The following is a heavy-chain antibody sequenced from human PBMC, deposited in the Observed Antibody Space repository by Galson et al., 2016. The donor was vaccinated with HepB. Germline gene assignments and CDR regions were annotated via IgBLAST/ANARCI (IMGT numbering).Heavy chain of an antibody. J-gene: IGHJ4*02. CDR2: IKPKIHGGTI. Sequence: SLRLSCAASGFTFNNAWMTWVRQAPGKGLEWVGRIKPKIHGGTIDYAAPVKGRFTIPRDDSKATLYLQMKSLKTEDTAVYYCTTGAWTANYWGQGALVTVSS. CDR3: TTGAWTANY. V-gene: IGHV3-15*01. CDR1: GFTFNNAW. D-gene: IGHD1-1*01.